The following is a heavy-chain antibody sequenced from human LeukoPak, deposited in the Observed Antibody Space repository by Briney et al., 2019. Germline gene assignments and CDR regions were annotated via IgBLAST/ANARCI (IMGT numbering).Heavy chain of an antibody. CDR3: AKESGSSGYSYYYGMDV. Sequence: GGSLRLSCAASGFTFSSYGMHWVRQAPGKGLEWVAVISYDGSNKYYADSVKGRFTISRDNCKNTLYLQMNSLRAEDTAVYYCAKESGSSGYSYYYGMDVWGQGTTATVSS. V-gene: IGHV3-30*18. D-gene: IGHD3-22*01. CDR1: GFTFSSYG. CDR2: ISYDGSNK. J-gene: IGHJ6*02.